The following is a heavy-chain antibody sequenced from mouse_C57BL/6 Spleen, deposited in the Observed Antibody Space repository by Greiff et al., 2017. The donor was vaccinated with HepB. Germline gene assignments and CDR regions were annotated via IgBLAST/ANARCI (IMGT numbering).Heavy chain of an antibody. CDR1: GFTFSSYA. Sequence: EVQLVESGGGLVKPGGSLKLSCAASGFTFSSYAMSWVRQTPEKRLEWVATISDGGSYTYYPDNVKGRFTIARDNAKNNLYLQMSHLKSEDTAMYYCARDIYYYGSSYVGFAYWGQGTLVTVSA. D-gene: IGHD1-1*01. J-gene: IGHJ3*01. CDR2: ISDGGSYT. CDR3: ARDIYYYGSSYVGFAY. V-gene: IGHV5-4*01.